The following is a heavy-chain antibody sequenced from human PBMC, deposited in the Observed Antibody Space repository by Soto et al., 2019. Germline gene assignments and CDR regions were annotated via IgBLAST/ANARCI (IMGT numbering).Heavy chain of an antibody. CDR2: ISSSSSYI. V-gene: IGHV3-21*01. J-gene: IGHJ5*02. Sequence: GGSLRLSCAASGFTFSSYSMNWVRQAPGKGLEWVSSISSSSSYIYYADSVKGRFTISRDNAKNSLYLQMNSLRAEDTAVYYCARDYYGAAAAGSNWFDPWGQGTLVTVSS. CDR3: ARDYYGAAAAGSNWFDP. D-gene: IGHD6-13*01. CDR1: GFTFSSYS.